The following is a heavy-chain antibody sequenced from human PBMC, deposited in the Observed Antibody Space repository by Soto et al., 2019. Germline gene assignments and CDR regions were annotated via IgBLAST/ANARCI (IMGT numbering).Heavy chain of an antibody. Sequence: GASGEGSCKASGYTFTSYAMHWVRQAPGQRLEWMGWINAGNGNTKYSQKFQGRVTITRDTSASTAYMELSSLRSEDTAVYHCARDPTYYDFWSGWHYYGMDVWGQGTTVTVSS. D-gene: IGHD3-3*01. V-gene: IGHV1-3*01. CDR1: GYTFTSYA. CDR3: ARDPTYYDFWSGWHYYGMDV. J-gene: IGHJ6*02. CDR2: INAGNGNT.